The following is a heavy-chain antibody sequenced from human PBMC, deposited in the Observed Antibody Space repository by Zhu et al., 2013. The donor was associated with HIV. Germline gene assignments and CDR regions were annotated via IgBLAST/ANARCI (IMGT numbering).Heavy chain of an antibody. CDR1: GYTFTDYD. V-gene: IGHV1-8*03. D-gene: IGHD3-22*01. Sequence: QVQLVQSGAEVQKPGASVRVSCSSSGYTFTDYDINWVRQAPGQGLEWMGWMNPNTGNTGYAQKFQGRVTLTRNTSISTAYMELSSLRSEDTAVYYCARDAGYYDSSGYRGTYYFDYWGQGTLVTVSS. CDR3: ARDAGYYDSSGYRGTYYFDY. J-gene: IGHJ4*02. CDR2: MNPNTGNT.